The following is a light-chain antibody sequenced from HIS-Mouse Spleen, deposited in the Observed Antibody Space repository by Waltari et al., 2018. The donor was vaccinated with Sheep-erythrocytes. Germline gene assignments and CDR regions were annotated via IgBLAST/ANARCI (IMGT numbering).Light chain of an antibody. CDR2: WAS. CDR1: QSFLYSSNNKNY. CDR3: QKYYSTLLT. V-gene: IGKV4-1*01. J-gene: IGKJ4*01. Sequence: DIVMTQSPDSLAVSLGERATINCKSSQSFLYSSNNKNYLAWYQQKQGQPPKLLIYWASTREAGVNIRFRGSGSGTDFNLTISSLQAEDVAVYYCQKYYSTLLTFGGGTKVAIK.